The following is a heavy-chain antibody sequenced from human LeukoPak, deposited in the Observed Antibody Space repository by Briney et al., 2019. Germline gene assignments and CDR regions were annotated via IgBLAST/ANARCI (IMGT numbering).Heavy chain of an antibody. CDR3: ARVEGSYPSYYFDY. D-gene: IGHD1-26*01. J-gene: IGHJ4*02. V-gene: IGHV4-4*02. CDR2: IYHSGST. Sequence: SGTLSLTCAVSGGSISSSNWWSWVRQPPGKGLGWIGEIYHSGSTNYNPSLKSRVTISVDKSKNQFSLKLSSVTAADTAVYYCARVEGSYPSYYFDYWGQGTLVTVSS. CDR1: GGSISSSNW.